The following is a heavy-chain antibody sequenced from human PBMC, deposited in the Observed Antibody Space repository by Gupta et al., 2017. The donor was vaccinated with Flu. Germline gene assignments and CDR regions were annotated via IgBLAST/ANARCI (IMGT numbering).Heavy chain of an antibody. V-gene: IGHV3-21*06. CDR2: IGSSSNYI. CDR1: GFSFNAYS. D-gene: IGHD3-9*01. J-gene: IGHJ4*02. Sequence: AASGFSFNAYSMTWVRQAPGKGLEWISFIGSSSNYIYYADSVRGRFTISRDNAKNSLYLQMDNLRAEDTAVYYCARVLSGNDYWGQGTLVTVS. CDR3: ARVLSGNDY.